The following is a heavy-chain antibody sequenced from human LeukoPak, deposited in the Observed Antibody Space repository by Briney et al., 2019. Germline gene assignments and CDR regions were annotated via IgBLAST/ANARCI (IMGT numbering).Heavy chain of an antibody. CDR3: ARWVSYGPFDY. CDR1: GYTFTSYY. V-gene: IGHV1-46*01. D-gene: IGHD3-10*01. CDR2: INPSGGST. Sequence: GASVKVSCKASGYTFTSYYMHWVRQAPGQGLEWMGIINPSGGSTSYAQKFQGRVTMTRDTSTSTVYMELSSRRSEATAVYYCARWVSYGPFDYWGQGTLVTVSS. J-gene: IGHJ4*02.